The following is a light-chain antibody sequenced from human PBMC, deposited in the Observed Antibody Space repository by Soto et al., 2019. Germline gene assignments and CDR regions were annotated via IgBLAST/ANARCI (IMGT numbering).Light chain of an antibody. CDR3: QQTYSSPET. CDR2: AAS. V-gene: IGKV1-39*01. CDR1: QSISNY. Sequence: DIQMTQSPPSLSASVGDRVTITCRASQSISNYLNWFQHKPGNPPKLLIYAASILQGGVPSRFSARGSGTDFTLTISSLQPEDFATYYCQQTYSSPETFGQGTKVEI. J-gene: IGKJ1*01.